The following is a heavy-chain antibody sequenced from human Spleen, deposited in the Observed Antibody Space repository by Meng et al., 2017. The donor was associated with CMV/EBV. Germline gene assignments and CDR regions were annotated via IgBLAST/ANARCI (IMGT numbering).Heavy chain of an antibody. V-gene: IGHV4-39*07. D-gene: IGHD3-22*01. CDR2: IYYGGST. J-gene: IGHJ4*02. CDR3: ARTYYYDSSGYYPYY. CDR1: GGSISSSSYY. Sequence: SGGSISSSSYYWGWIRQPPGKGLEWIGNIYYGGSTYYNPSLKSRVTISDDTSKNQFSLKLSSVTAADTAVYYCARTYYYDSSGYYPYYWGQGTLVTVSS.